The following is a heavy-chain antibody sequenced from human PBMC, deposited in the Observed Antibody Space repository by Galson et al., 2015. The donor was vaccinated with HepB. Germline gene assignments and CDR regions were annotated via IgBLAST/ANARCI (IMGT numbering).Heavy chain of an antibody. CDR1: GFTFSNAW. D-gene: IGHD2-2*02. J-gene: IGHJ6*02. Sequence: SLRLSCAASGFTFSNAWMSWVRQAPGKGLEWVGRIKSKTDGGTTDYAAPVKGRFTISRDDSKNTLYLQMNSLKTEDTAVYYCTTEDCSSTSCYTLSYYGMDVWGQGTTVTVSS. CDR2: IKSKTDGGTT. CDR3: TTEDCSSTSCYTLSYYGMDV. V-gene: IGHV3-15*01.